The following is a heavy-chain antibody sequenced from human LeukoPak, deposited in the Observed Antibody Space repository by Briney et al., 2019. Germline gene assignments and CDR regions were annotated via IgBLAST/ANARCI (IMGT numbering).Heavy chain of an antibody. V-gene: IGHV1-2*02. CDR1: GYTFTGYY. J-gene: IGHJ5*02. D-gene: IGHD2-15*01. CDR2: INPNSGGT. CDR3: ARNVGHCSGGSCYSGWFDP. Sequence: GASVKVSCKASGYTFTGYYMHWVRQAPGQGLEWMGWINPNSGGTNYAQKFQGRVTMTRDTSTSTAYMELSRLRSDDTAVYYCARNVGHCSGGSCYSGWFDPWGQGTLVTVSS.